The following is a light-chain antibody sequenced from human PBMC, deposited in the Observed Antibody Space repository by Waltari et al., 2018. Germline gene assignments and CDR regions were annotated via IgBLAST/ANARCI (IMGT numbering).Light chain of an antibody. J-gene: IGLJ1*01. CDR3: SSHTSTVPHV. Sequence: QSALTQPASVSGSPGQSITISCTGTSNDVGGYGYVSWYQQYPGRAPKLIIYEVSYRPSGMSTRVSGSKSGNTASLTISGLQADDEADYYCSSHTSTVPHVFGTGTRVTV. V-gene: IGLV2-14*03. CDR2: EVS. CDR1: SNDVGGYGY.